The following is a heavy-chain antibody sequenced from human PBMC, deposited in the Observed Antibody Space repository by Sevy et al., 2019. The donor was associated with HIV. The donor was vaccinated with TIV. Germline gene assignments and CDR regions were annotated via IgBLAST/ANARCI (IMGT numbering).Heavy chain of an antibody. Sequence: GGSLSLSCAASGFTFGDYAMHWVRQAPGKGLEWVSGVCWNSASIGYAGSVRGRFTISRDNAKNSLSLQMNSRTSEDTAFFYCTKDLGARLVLGYCYVVTCWPRDGFDIWGLVTMVTVSS. V-gene: IGHV3-9*01. D-gene: IGHD2-2*03. J-gene: IGHJ3*02. CDR2: VCWNSASI. CDR1: GFTFGDYA. CDR3: TKDLGARLVLGYCYVVTCWPRDGFDI.